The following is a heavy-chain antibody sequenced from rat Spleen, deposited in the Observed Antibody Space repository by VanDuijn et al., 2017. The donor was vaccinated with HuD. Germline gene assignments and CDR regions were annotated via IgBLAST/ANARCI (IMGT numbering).Heavy chain of an antibody. CDR2: IRTKPNNYAT. Sequence: VQLVESGGGLVQPGRSLKLSCAASGFTFSNYGMHWVRQAPGKGLEWVARIRTKPNNYATYYADSVKGRFTISRDDSKSMVYLQMDNLKTEDTAMYYCTGPGITRGFDYWGQGVMVTVSS. V-gene: IGHV10-5*01. CDR1: GFTFSNYG. D-gene: IGHD1-4*01. J-gene: IGHJ2*01. CDR3: TGPGITRGFDY.